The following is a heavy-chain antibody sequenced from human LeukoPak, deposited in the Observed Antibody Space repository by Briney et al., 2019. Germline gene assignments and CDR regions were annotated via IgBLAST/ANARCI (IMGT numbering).Heavy chain of an antibody. CDR3: TRERVRGYSYGYPGY. J-gene: IGHJ4*02. Sequence: GRSLRLSCTASGFTFADYAMSWFRQAPGKGLEWVSFIRSKVFGGTTEYAASVKGRFTISRDDSKSIAYLQMKSLKTEDTAVYYCTRERVRGYSYGYPGYWGQGTLVTVSS. CDR2: IRSKVFGGTT. D-gene: IGHD5-18*01. V-gene: IGHV3-49*03. CDR1: GFTFADYA.